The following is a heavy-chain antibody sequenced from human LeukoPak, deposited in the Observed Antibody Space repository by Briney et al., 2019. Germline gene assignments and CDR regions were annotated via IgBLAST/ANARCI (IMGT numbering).Heavy chain of an antibody. D-gene: IGHD3-22*01. CDR2: IYSGGST. Sequence: GALRLSCADSGVTVSSNYMSWVRQAPGKGLEWVSVIYSGGSTYYADSVKGRFTISRDNSKNTLYLQMNSLRAEDTAVYYCARGNFYGSSGWFAFDIWGQGTVVTVSS. J-gene: IGHJ3*02. V-gene: IGHV3-53*01. CDR1: GVTVSSNY. CDR3: ARGNFYGSSGWFAFDI.